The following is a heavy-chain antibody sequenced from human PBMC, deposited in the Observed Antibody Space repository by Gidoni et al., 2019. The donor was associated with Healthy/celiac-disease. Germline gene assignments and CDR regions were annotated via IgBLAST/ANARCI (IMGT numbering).Heavy chain of an antibody. Sequence: EVQLVEPGGGLVKPVGSLSPSCSAAGFTFGSYAMHWVRQAPGKGLEYVSASSSNGGSTYYADSVKVRFTISRDNSKNTLYLQMSSLRAEDTAVYYCVVRYCTNGVCYRVDYWGQGTLVTVSS. V-gene: IGHV3-64D*06. CDR1: GFTFGSYA. CDR2: SSSNGGST. J-gene: IGHJ4*02. D-gene: IGHD2-8*01. CDR3: VVRYCTNGVCYRVDY.